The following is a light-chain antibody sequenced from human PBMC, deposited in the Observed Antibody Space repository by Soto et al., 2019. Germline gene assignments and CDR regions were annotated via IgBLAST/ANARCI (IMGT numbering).Light chain of an antibody. V-gene: IGLV2-14*01. Sequence: QSVLTQPASVSASPGQSITISCTGTSSDIGGHNYVSWYQNHPGKAPKLIIYEVTNRPSGISTRFSGSKSGNTASLTISGLQAEDEADYYCSSYTTGSPLVFGTGTKVTVL. CDR3: SSYTTGSPLV. CDR2: EVT. J-gene: IGLJ1*01. CDR1: SSDIGGHNY.